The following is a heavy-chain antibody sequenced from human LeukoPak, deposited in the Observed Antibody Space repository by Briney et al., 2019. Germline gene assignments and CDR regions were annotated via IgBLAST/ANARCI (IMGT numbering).Heavy chain of an antibody. CDR1: GYTFTDFY. V-gene: IGHV1-2*02. D-gene: IGHD4-17*01. CDR3: EVYGDPADY. Sequence: ASVKVSCKASGYTFTDFYMHWVRQAPGQGLEWMGWINPNSGGTNYAQKFQGRVTMTRDTSISTGYMELSSLRSDDTAVYYCEVYGDPADYWGQGTLVTVSS. J-gene: IGHJ4*02. CDR2: INPNSGGT.